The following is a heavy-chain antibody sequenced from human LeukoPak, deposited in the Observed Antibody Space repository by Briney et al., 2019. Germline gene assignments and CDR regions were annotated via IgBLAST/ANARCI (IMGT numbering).Heavy chain of an antibody. CDR1: GYTFTSYA. CDR3: ARNLAVAPHAYYFDY. D-gene: IGHD6-19*01. CDR2: INAGNGNT. Sequence: ASVKVSCKASGYTFTSYAMHWVRQAPGQRLEWMGWINAGNGNTKYSQEFQGRVTITRDTSASTAYMELSSLRSGDMAVYYCARNLAVAPHAYYFDYWGQGTTVTVSS. V-gene: IGHV1-3*03. J-gene: IGHJ4*02.